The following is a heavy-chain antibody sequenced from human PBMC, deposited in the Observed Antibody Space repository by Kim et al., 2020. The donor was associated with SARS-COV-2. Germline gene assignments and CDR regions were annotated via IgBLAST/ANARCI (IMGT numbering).Heavy chain of an antibody. CDR2: IYPGDSDT. Sequence: GESLKISCKGSGYSFTSYWIGWVRQMPGKGLEWMGIIYPGDSDTRYSPSFQGQVTISADKSISTAYLQWSSLKASDTAMYYCARPDAYYGSGSYYKEVGAFDIWGQGTMVTVSS. V-gene: IGHV5-51*01. CDR1: GYSFTSYW. J-gene: IGHJ3*02. D-gene: IGHD3-10*01. CDR3: ARPDAYYGSGSYYKEVGAFDI.